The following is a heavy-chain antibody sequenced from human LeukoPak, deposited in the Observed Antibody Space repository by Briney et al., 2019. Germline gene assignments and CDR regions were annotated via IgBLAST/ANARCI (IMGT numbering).Heavy chain of an antibody. CDR3: VKAATSQLALNYYFDC. CDR1: GFTFSSYA. CDR2: ISYDGSNK. Sequence: GRSLRLSCAASGFTFSSYAMHWVRQAPGKGLEWVAVISYDGSNKYYADSVKGRSTISRDNSKNTLYLQMNSLRAEDTAPYYCVKAATSQLALNYYFDCWAREPWSPSPQ. D-gene: IGHD5-24*01. V-gene: IGHV3-30-3*01. J-gene: IGHJ4*02.